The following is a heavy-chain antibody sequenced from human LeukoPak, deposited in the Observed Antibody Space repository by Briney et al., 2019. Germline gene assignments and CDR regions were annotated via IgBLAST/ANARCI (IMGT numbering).Heavy chain of an antibody. J-gene: IGHJ4*02. CDR1: GGSISSSSYY. CDR2: IYYSGST. Sequence: SETLSLTCTVSGGSISSSSYYWGWIRQPPGKGLEWIGSIYYSGSTYYNPSLKSRVTISVDTSKNQFSLKLSSVTAADTAVYYCARDRSGTVDYWGQGTLVTVSS. V-gene: IGHV4-39*07. D-gene: IGHD1-7*01. CDR3: ARDRSGTVDY.